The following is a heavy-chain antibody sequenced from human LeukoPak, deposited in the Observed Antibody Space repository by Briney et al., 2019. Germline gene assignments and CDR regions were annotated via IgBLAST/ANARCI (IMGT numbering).Heavy chain of an antibody. CDR2: INPNSGGT. V-gene: IGHV1-2*06. CDR3: ARVRNYYDSSGYYPFDY. J-gene: IGHJ4*02. D-gene: IGHD3-22*01. CDR1: GGTFSSYA. Sequence: ASVKVSCKASGGTFSSYAISWVRQAPGQGLEWMGRINPNSGGTNYAQKFQGRVTMTRDTSISTAYMELSRLRSDDAAVYYCARVRNYYDSSGYYPFDYWGQGTLVTVSS.